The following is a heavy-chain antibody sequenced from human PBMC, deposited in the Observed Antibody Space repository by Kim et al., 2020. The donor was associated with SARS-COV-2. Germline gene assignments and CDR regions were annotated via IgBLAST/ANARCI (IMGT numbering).Heavy chain of an antibody. D-gene: IGHD6-19*01. Sequence: ASVKVSCKASGYTFTSYYMHWVRQAPGQGLEWMGIINPSGGSTSYAQKFQGRVTMTRDTSTSTVYMELSSLRSEDTAVYYCARETGLAVAGTEAFDIWGQGTMVTVSS. J-gene: IGHJ3*02. CDR3: ARETGLAVAGTEAFDI. V-gene: IGHV1-46*01. CDR1: GYTFTSYY. CDR2: INPSGGST.